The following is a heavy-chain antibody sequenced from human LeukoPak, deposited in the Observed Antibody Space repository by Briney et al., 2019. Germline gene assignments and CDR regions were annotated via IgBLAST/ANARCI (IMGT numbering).Heavy chain of an antibody. J-gene: IGHJ6*02. CDR1: GGTFSSYA. CDR3: ARAEGCSGGSCYGSLEMDV. D-gene: IGHD2-15*01. Sequence: ASVKVSCKASGGTFSSYAISWVRQAPGQGLEWMGGIIPIFGTANYAQKFQGRVTITADESTSTAYIELSSLRSEDTAVYYCARAEGCSGGSCYGSLEMDVWGQGTTVTVSS. CDR2: IIPIFGTA. V-gene: IGHV1-69*13.